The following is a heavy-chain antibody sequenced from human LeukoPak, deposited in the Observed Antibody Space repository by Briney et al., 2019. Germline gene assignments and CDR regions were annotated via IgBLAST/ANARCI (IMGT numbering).Heavy chain of an antibody. CDR3: AREGYGSGSYYSFDY. J-gene: IGHJ4*02. V-gene: IGHV4-39*07. D-gene: IGHD3-10*01. CDR2: IYYSGST. CDR1: GGSISSSSYY. Sequence: SETLSLTCTVSGGSISSSSYYWGWIRQPPGKGLEWIGSIYYSGSTYYNPSLKSRVTISVDTSKNQFSLKLSSVTAADTAVYYCAREGYGSGSYYSFDYWGQGTLVTVSS.